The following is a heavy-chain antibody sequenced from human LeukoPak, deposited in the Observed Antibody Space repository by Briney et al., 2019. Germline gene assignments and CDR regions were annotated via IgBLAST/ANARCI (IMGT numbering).Heavy chain of an antibody. J-gene: IGHJ5*02. CDR1: GFTLNNYW. V-gene: IGHV3-74*01. CDR2: ITGDGNDI. CDR3: ARDAYTTTSNWLDP. D-gene: IGHD4-17*01. Sequence: PGGSLRLSCEASGFTLNNYWMHWVRQAPGKGLVWVSRITGDGNDIAYADSVKGRFTVSRDDAKNTLFLQMNSLRVEDTAIYYCARDAYTTTSNWLDPWGQGTLVTVSS.